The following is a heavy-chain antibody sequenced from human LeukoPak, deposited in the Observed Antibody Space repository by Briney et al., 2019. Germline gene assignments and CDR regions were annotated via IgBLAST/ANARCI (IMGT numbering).Heavy chain of an antibody. J-gene: IGHJ1*01. V-gene: IGHV3-64D*06. CDR3: VKALEAAPVALQH. CDR2: ISSNGGST. CDR1: VFTSRTNA. Sequence: GGSLRLSCSASVFTSRTNAMYWVRQAPGKGLEYVSAISSNGGSTSYADSVKGRFTISRDNSKNTLYLQMSSLRVEDTAVYYCVKALEAAPVALQHWGQGTLVTVSS. D-gene: IGHD6-19*01.